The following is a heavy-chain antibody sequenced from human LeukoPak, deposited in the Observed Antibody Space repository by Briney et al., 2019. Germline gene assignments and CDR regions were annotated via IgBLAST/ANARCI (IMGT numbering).Heavy chain of an antibody. CDR2: IIPIFGTA. D-gene: IGHD6-13*01. CDR1: GYTFTSYA. CDR3: ARDPRSGAAAGTGDWFDP. J-gene: IGHJ5*02. Sequence: GASVKVSCKASGYTFTSYAMNWVRQAPGQGLEWMGGIIPIFGTANYAQKFQGRVTITADKSTSTAYMELSSLRSEDTAVYYCARDPRSGAAAGTGDWFDPWGQGTLVTVSS. V-gene: IGHV1-69*06.